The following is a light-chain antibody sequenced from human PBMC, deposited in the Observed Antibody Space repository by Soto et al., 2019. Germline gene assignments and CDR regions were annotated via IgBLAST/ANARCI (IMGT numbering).Light chain of an antibody. V-gene: IGKV3-20*01. J-gene: IGKJ1*01. CDR3: QQYDSPIWT. Sequence: NVLTQSAGTLSLCPGERATLSCRASQSVGSSYLAWYQQKPGQAPRLLIYSTSSRATDIPDRFSGSGSGTDFTLTISRLEPEDFAVYYCQQYDSPIWTFGQGTKVEIK. CDR1: QSVGSSY. CDR2: STS.